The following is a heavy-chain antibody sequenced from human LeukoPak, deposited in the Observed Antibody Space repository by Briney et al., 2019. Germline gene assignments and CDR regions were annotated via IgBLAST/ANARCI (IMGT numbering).Heavy chain of an antibody. CDR2: ISAYNGNT. D-gene: IGHD3-9*01. J-gene: IGHJ4*02. V-gene: IGHV1-18*04. CDR1: GYTFTSYG. CDR3: ARSEVHDILTGYSPFDY. Sequence: WASVKVSCKASGYTFTSYGISWVRQAPGQGLEWMGWISAYNGNTNYAQKLQGRVTMTTDTSTSTAYMELRSLRSDDTAVYYRARSEVHDILTGYSPFDYWGQGTLVTVSS.